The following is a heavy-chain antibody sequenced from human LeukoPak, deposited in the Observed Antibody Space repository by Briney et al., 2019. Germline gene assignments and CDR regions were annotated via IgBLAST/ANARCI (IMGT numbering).Heavy chain of an antibody. D-gene: IGHD6-13*01. CDR2: INHSGST. Sequence: SETLSLTCAVYGESFSGFWWTWIRQPPGKGLEWIGEINHSGSTNYNPSLKSRVTMSVDTSKNQFSLKWTSVTAGDPPVYYCARGRGGPAAVRWFDPWGHGTLVTVSS. CDR3: ARGRGGPAAVRWFDP. CDR1: GESFSGFW. J-gene: IGHJ5*02. V-gene: IGHV4-34*01.